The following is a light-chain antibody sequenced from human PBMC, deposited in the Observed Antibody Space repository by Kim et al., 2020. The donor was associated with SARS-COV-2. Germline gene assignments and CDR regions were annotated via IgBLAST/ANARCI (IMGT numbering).Light chain of an antibody. Sequence: FAPAEQPTPPCRSSQTVGSTSLVWYQQKPGQSHRLLIYGASRRATGVPDRFSGSGSGADFTLNITRLEPEDFTLYYCQQYGSSPYTFGQGTKLEIK. CDR2: GAS. J-gene: IGKJ2*01. V-gene: IGKV3-20*01. CDR3: QQYGSSPYT. CDR1: QTVGSTS.